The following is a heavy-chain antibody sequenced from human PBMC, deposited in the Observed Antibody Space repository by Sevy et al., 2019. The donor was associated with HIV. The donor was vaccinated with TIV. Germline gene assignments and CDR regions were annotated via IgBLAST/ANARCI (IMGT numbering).Heavy chain of an antibody. CDR1: GGSITSLY. CDR3: AGENAWGRGYS. D-gene: IGHD1-26*01. V-gene: IGHV4-59*08. CDR2: IYYNGHI. J-gene: IGHJ4*02. Sequence: KQSQTFSLSCTVSGGSITSLYWNWIRQPPGKGLEWIAHIYYNGHINYNPSLKSRVTLSLDTSKNQFSLRLSSVTAADTAMYYCAGENAWGRGYSWGQGTLVTVSS.